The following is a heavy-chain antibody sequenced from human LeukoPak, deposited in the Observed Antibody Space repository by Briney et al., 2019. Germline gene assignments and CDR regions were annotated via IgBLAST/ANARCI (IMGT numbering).Heavy chain of an antibody. CDR2: ISGSGGDT. CDR1: GFTFSSYA. V-gene: IGHV3-23*01. D-gene: IGHD3-22*01. J-gene: IGHJ4*02. CDR3: AKYVSFDHYYDSSGRFDS. Sequence: HPGGSLRLSCAASGFTFSSYAMSWVRQAPGKGLEWVSAISGSGGDTYHADSVKGRFAISRDNSKNTLFLQMNSLRAEDTAVYYCAKYVSFDHYYDSSGRFDSWGQGTLVTVSS.